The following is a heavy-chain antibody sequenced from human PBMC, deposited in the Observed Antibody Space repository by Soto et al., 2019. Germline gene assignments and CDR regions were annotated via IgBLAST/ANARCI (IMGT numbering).Heavy chain of an antibody. CDR2: IKQDGSEK. Sequence: PGGSLRLSCAASGFTFSSYWMNWVRQAPGKGLEWVANIKQDGSEKYYVDSVQGRFTISRDNAKNSLYLQMDSLRVEDTAVFFCARMEHNYYYYSLDVWGQGTTVTVSS. D-gene: IGHD1-1*01. J-gene: IGHJ6*02. V-gene: IGHV3-7*01. CDR3: ARMEHNYYYYSLDV. CDR1: GFTFSSYW.